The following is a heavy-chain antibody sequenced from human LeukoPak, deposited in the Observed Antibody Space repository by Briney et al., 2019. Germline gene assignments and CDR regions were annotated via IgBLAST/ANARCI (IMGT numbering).Heavy chain of an antibody. CDR1: GFTFSSYG. J-gene: IGHJ5*02. V-gene: IGHV3-30*03. Sequence: GRSLRLSCAASGFTFSSYGMHWVRQAPGKGLEWVAVISYDGSNKYYADSVKGRFTISRDNSKNTLYLQMNSLRAEDTAVYYCARGRTSTSPWGQGTLVTVSS. CDR3: ARGRTSTSP. CDR2: ISYDGSNK.